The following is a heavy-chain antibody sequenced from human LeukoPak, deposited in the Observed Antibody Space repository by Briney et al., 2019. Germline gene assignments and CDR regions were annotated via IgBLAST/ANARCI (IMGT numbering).Heavy chain of an antibody. J-gene: IGHJ6*02. D-gene: IGHD3-9*01. V-gene: IGHV3-48*02. CDR2: ITSSSDAI. CDR3: ARGHYDVLAVYYYYGMDV. CDR1: GFTFSSHT. Sequence: PGGSLRLSCAASGFTFSSHTMNWGRQAPGQGREWISYITSSSDAIYYADSVRGRFTISRDNAKNSLYLEMDSLRDEDTAVYYCARGHYDVLAVYYYYGMDVWGPGTTVTVSS.